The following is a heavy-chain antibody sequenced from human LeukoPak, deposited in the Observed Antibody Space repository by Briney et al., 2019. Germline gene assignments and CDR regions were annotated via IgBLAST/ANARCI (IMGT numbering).Heavy chain of an antibody. CDR1: GFTFSIYA. CDR3: AKAEVDDTAMAFDY. J-gene: IGHJ4*02. CDR2: ISASGGGT. Sequence: GGSLRLSCAASGFTFSIYAMSWVRQAPGKGLEWVSSISASGGGTYYADSVRGRFSVSRDNSKNTLYLQMNSLRAEDTAVYYCAKAEVDDTAMAFDYWGQGTLVTVSS. D-gene: IGHD5-18*01. V-gene: IGHV3-23*01.